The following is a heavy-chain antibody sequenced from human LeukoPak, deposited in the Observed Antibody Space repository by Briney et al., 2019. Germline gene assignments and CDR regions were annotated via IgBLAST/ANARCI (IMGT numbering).Heavy chain of an antibody. CDR1: GYSFTTYW. V-gene: IGHV5-10-1*01. CDR2: IGPSDSYS. J-gene: IGHJ4*02. Sequence: GESLKISCKASGYSFTTYWISWVRQMPGKGLEWMGRIGPSDSYSNYSPSFQGHVTISVDKSIGTAYLQWSSLKASDTAMYYCARLHIRSGWVYFDYWGQGTLVTVSS. CDR3: ARLHIRSGWVYFDY. D-gene: IGHD6-25*01.